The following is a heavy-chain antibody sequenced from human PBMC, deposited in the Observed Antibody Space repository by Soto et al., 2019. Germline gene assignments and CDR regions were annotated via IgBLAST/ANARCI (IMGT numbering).Heavy chain of an antibody. CDR1: GFTFSSYS. V-gene: IGHV3-21*01. J-gene: IGHJ6*02. Sequence: EVQLVESGGGLVKPGGSLRLSCAASGFTFSSYSMNWVRQAPGKGLEWVSSISSSSSYIYYADSVKGRFTISRDNAKNSLYLQMNSLRDEDTAVYYCARVTIFGVVIIAYYGMDVWGQGTTVTVSS. D-gene: IGHD3-3*01. CDR2: ISSSSSYI. CDR3: ARVTIFGVVIIAYYGMDV.